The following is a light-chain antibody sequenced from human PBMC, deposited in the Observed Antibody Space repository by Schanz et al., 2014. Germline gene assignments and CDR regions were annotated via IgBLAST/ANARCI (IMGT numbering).Light chain of an antibody. CDR3: AAWDDSLNGVV. V-gene: IGLV1-44*01. CDR2: TNN. Sequence: QSVLTQPPSASGTPGQTVTISCSGDISNIGSNTVNWYQQFPGTAPKLLIYTNNQRPSGVPDRFSGSKSGTSASLAISGLQSEDEADYYCAAWDDSLNGVVFGVGTKLTVL. J-gene: IGLJ2*01. CDR1: ISNIGSNT.